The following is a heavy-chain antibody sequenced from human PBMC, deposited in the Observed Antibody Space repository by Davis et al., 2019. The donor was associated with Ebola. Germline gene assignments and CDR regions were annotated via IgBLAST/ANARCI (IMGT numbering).Heavy chain of an antibody. D-gene: IGHD3-10*01. CDR3: TSSGSSFDY. CDR1: GFTFSGSA. V-gene: IGHV3-73*01. J-gene: IGHJ4*02. Sequence: GESLKISCAASGFTFSGSAMHWVRQASGKGLKWVGRIRSKANSYATAYAASVKGRFTISRDDSKNTAYLQMNSLKTEDTAVYYCTSSGSSFDYWGQGTLVTVSS. CDR2: IRSKANSYAT.